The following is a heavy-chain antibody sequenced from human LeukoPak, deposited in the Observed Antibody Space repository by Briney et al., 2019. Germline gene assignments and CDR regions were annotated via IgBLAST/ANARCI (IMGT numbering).Heavy chain of an antibody. D-gene: IGHD3-10*01. CDR3: ARDPYGSGGSDY. CDR2: ISSSSSYI. CDR1: GFTFSSYS. J-gene: IGHJ4*02. Sequence: PGGSLRLSCAASGFTFSSYSMNWVRQAPGKGLEWVSSISSSSSYIYYADSVKGRFTISRDNAKNSLYLQMNSLRAEDTAVYYCARDPYGSGGSDYWGQGTLVTVSS. V-gene: IGHV3-21*04.